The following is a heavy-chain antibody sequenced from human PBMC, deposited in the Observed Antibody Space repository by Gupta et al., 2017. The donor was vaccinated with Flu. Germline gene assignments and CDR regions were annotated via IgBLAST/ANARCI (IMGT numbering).Heavy chain of an antibody. V-gene: IGHV3-21*01. J-gene: IGHJ4*02. CDR3: VRSFADANGASYDY. D-gene: IGHD2-8*01. CDR2: ISSSSSFI. Sequence: EVHLVESGGGLVKPGGSLRLYCAASGFTVSTYSFNWVRQAPGKGLEWVSSISSSSSFIYYADSVRGRFTVSRDNAKNSLFLHMDNLRAEDAAIYYCVRSFADANGASYDYWGQGTQVTVSS. CDR1: GFTVSTYS.